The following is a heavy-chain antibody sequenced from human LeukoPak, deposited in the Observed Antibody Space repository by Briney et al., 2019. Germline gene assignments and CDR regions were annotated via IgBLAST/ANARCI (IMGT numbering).Heavy chain of an antibody. D-gene: IGHD5-12*01. Sequence: GGSLRLSCAASGFTFSSYAITWVRQAPGKGLEWVSAIFGSGGSTYYADSVKGRFTISRDNSKNTLYLQMNSLRAEDTAVYYCAKARGPVATHPDYWGQGTLVTVSS. CDR1: GFTFSSYA. V-gene: IGHV3-23*01. CDR3: AKARGPVATHPDY. J-gene: IGHJ4*02. CDR2: IFGSGGST.